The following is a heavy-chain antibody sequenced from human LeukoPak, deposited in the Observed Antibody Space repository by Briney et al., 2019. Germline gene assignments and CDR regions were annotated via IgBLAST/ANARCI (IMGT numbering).Heavy chain of an antibody. CDR2: INPSGGST. J-gene: IGHJ4*02. CDR3: ASGPAHVPHVDY. Sequence: ATVKVSCKASGYTFTSYYMHWVRQAPGQGLEWMGIINPSGGSTSYAQKFQGRVTMTRDTSTSTVYMELSSLRSEDTAVYYCASGPAHVPHVDYWGQGTLVTVSS. D-gene: IGHD3-10*02. CDR1: GYTFTSYY. V-gene: IGHV1-46*01.